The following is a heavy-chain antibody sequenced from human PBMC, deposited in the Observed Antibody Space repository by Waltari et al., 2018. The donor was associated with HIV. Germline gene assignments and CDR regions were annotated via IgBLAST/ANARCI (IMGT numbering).Heavy chain of an antibody. J-gene: IGHJ6*02. CDR1: GDTFSSNA. V-gene: IGHV1-69*04. Sequence: QVRLVQSGAEVKKPGSSVKISCKAAGDTFSSNAVTWVRQAPGQGLEWMGRIIPVLHTADYAQKFQGRVTITVDRSTSTVYMELSSLRSDDTAVYYCARGRGIHLGMDVWGQGTTFTVSS. CDR2: IIPVLHTA. D-gene: IGHD5-12*01. CDR3: ARGRGIHLGMDV.